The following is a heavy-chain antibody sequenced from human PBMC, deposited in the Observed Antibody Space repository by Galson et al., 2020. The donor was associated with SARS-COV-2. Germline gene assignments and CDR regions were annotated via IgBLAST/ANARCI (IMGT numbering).Heavy chain of an antibody. CDR3: LSYSSTRQNH. CDR2: ISSNGGTS. J-gene: IGHJ5*02. CDR1: GFIFSDYA. Sequence: GGSLRLSCSASGFIFSDYAMHWVRQAPGKGLEYVSAISSNGGTSFYADSVNGRFTMSRDNSKNMFYLQMTALRLEDTAFYYYLSYSSTRQNHWGQGTLVTVSS. D-gene: IGHD2-2*01. V-gene: IGHV3-64D*06.